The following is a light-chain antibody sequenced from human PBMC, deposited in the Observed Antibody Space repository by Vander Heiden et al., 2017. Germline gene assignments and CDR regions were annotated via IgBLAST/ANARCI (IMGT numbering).Light chain of an antibody. Sequence: EIVLTQSPGTLSLSPGERATLSCRASQSVSSSYLAWYQQKPGQAPRLLSYGASSRATGIPDRFSGSGSGTDFTLTISRLEPEDFAVYYCQKYGTSFGGGTKVEIK. CDR3: QKYGTS. J-gene: IGKJ4*01. CDR1: QSVSSSY. CDR2: GAS. V-gene: IGKV3-20*01.